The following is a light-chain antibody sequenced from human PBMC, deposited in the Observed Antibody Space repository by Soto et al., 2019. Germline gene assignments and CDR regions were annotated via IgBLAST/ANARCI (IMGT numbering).Light chain of an antibody. Sequence: DIQMTQSPSSLSTSGGDRITIACRASQDISIYLAWFQQKPGKVPKLLIYAASILQSGVPSRFSGRGSGTDFTLTISSLQPEDVATYYCQKYNSAPLTFGGGTKVEIK. CDR3: QKYNSAPLT. CDR2: AAS. CDR1: QDISIY. J-gene: IGKJ4*01. V-gene: IGKV1-27*01.